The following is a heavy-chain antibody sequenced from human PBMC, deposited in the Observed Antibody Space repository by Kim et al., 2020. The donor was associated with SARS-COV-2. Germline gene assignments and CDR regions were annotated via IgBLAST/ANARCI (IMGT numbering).Heavy chain of an antibody. CDR1: GGSISSGGYY. Sequence: SETLSLTCTVSGGSISSGGYYWSWIRQHPGKGLEWIGYIYYSGSTYYNPSLKSRVTISVDTSKNQFSLKLSSVTAADTAVYYCARAVAAAAGKPVPTSSGVDPWGQGTLVTVSS. CDR3: ARAVAAAAGKPVPTSSGVDP. CDR2: IYYSGST. V-gene: IGHV4-31*03. J-gene: IGHJ5*02. D-gene: IGHD6-13*01.